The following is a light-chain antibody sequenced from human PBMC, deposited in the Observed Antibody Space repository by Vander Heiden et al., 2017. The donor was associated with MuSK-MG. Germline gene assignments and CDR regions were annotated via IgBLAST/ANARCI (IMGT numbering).Light chain of an antibody. Sequence: EIVMTQSPATLSVSPGERATLSCRASQSVSSNLDWYQQKPGQAPRLLIYGASTRANGIPDRFSGSGYGTEFTLTSSSRQYEDFAVYYWQQDNISITFGGGTKVDIK. CDR2: GAS. J-gene: IGKJ4*01. CDR1: QSVSSN. CDR3: QQDNISIT. V-gene: IGKV3-15*01.